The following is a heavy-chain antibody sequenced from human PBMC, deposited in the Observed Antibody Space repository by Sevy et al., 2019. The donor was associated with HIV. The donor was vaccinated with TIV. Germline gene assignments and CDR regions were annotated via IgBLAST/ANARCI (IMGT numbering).Heavy chain of an antibody. D-gene: IGHD6-19*01. CDR3: AKTKEVAVAGTTWGSLDY. Sequence: GGSLRLSCAASGFTFDDYTMHWVRQAPGKGLEWVSLISWDGGSTYYADSVKGRFTISRDNSKNSLYLQMNSLRTEDTALYYCAKTKEVAVAGTTWGSLDYWGHGTLVTVSS. J-gene: IGHJ4*01. V-gene: IGHV3-43*01. CDR1: GFTFDDYT. CDR2: ISWDGGST.